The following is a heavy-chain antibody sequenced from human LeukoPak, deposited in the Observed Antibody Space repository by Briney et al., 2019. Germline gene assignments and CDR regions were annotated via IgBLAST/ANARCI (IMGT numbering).Heavy chain of an antibody. D-gene: IGHD3-3*01. Sequence: ASVKVSCKASGYIFTSYGISWVRQAPGQGLEWMGWISAYNGDTNYAQKLQGSVTMTTDTSTNTAYMQLRSLRSDDTAVYYCARGNYDFVGFVDYWGQGTLVTVSS. V-gene: IGHV1-18*01. CDR2: ISAYNGDT. CDR3: ARGNYDFVGFVDY. J-gene: IGHJ4*02. CDR1: GYIFTSYG.